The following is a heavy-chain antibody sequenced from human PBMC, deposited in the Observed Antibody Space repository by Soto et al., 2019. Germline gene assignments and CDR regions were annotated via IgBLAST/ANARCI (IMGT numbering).Heavy chain of an antibody. V-gene: IGHV1-69*02. CDR1: GGTFSSYT. J-gene: IGHJ3*02. Sequence: ASVKVSCKASGGTFSSYTISWVRQAPGQGLEWMGRIIPILGIANYAQKFQGRVTITADKSTSTAYMELSSLRSEDTAVYYCARSSSFGRAFDIWGQGTMVTVSS. D-gene: IGHD3-16*01. CDR2: IIPILGIA. CDR3: ARSSSFGRAFDI.